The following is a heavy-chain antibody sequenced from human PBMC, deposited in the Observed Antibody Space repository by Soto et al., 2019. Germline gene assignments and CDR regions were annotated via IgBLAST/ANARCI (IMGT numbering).Heavy chain of an antibody. D-gene: IGHD6-6*01. CDR3: ARDPSPPQYSSSFINWFDP. CDR2: ISYDGSNK. Sequence: QVQLVESGGGVVQPGRSLRLSCAASGFTFSSYAMHWVRQAPGKGLEWVAVISYDGSNKYYADSVKGRFTISRDNSKNTLYLQMNSLRAEDTAVYYCARDPSPPQYSSSFINWFDPWGQGNLVTVSS. CDR1: GFTFSSYA. V-gene: IGHV3-30-3*01. J-gene: IGHJ5*02.